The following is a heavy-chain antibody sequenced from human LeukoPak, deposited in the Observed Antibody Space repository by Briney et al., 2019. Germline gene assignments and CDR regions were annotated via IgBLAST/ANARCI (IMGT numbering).Heavy chain of an antibody. Sequence: SETLSLTCAVYGGSFSGYYWSWIRQPPGKGLEWIGEINHSGSTNYNPSLKSRVTISVDTSKNQFSLKLSSVTAADTAAYYCARGWGSGPYYDFWSGYSYFDYWGQGTLVTVSS. J-gene: IGHJ4*02. CDR3: ARGWGSGPYYDFWSGYSYFDY. CDR2: INHSGST. V-gene: IGHV4-34*01. CDR1: GGSFSGYY. D-gene: IGHD3-3*01.